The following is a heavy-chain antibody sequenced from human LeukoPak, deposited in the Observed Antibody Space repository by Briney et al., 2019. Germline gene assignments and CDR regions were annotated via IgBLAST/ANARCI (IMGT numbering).Heavy chain of an antibody. D-gene: IGHD3-16*01. V-gene: IGHV4-38-2*02. J-gene: IGHJ5*02. CDR1: GYSISSGYY. CDR2: IYHSGST. CDR3: ASGGSYPIRFDP. Sequence: SETLSLTCTVSGYSISSGYYWGWIRQPPGKGLEWIGSIYHSGSTYYNPSLKSRVTISVDTSKNQFSLKLSSVTAADTAVYYCASGGSYPIRFDPWGQGTLVTVSS.